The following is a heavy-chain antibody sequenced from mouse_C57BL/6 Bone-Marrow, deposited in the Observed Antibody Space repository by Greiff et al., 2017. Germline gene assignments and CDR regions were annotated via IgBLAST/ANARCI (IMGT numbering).Heavy chain of an antibody. J-gene: IGHJ3*01. CDR3: ARSGDYVVGSWFAF. V-gene: IGHV1-61*01. CDR2: IYPSDSET. CDR1: GYNFTSYW. Sequence: QVQLQQPGAELVRPGSSVKLSCKASGYNFTSYWMDWVKQRPGQGLEWIGNIYPSDSETHYNQKFKDKATLTVDKSSSTAYMQLSSLTSEVSAVYYCARSGDYVVGSWFAFWGQGTLVTVSA. D-gene: IGHD2-4*01.